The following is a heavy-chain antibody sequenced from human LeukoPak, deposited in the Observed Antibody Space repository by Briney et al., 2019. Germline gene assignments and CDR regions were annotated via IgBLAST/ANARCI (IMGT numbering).Heavy chain of an antibody. CDR3: ATLGYCSSTSCYTSHSSSGFGAFDI. CDR2: INPNSGGT. D-gene: IGHD2-2*02. J-gene: IGHJ3*02. CDR1: GYTFTGYY. V-gene: IGHV1-2*02. Sequence: ASVKVSCKASGYTFTGYYMHWVRQAPGQGLEWMGWINPNSGGTNYAQKFQGRVTMTRDTSISTAYMELSRLRSDDTAVYYCATLGYCSSTSCYTSHSSSGFGAFDIWGQGTMVTVSS.